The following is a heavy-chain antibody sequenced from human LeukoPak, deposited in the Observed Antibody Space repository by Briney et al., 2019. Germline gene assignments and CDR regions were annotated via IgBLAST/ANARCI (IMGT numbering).Heavy chain of an antibody. Sequence: GGSLRLSCAASGFTFSCYSMNWVRQAPGKGLECVSYISSSSTTIYYADSVKGRFTISRDNAKNSVYLQMNSLRAEDTAVYYCARDPDQGRGFDFWGQGTLVTASS. D-gene: IGHD1-26*01. CDR1: GFTFSCYS. CDR3: ARDPDQGRGFDF. V-gene: IGHV3-48*01. J-gene: IGHJ4*02. CDR2: ISSSSTTI.